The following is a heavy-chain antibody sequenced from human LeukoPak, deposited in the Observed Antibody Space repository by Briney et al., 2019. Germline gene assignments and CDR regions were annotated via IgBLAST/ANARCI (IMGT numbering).Heavy chain of an antibody. D-gene: IGHD6-13*01. CDR2: IYYSGST. J-gene: IGHJ4*02. CDR1: GGSISSSSYY. V-gene: IGHV4-39*01. Sequence: SETLSLTCTVSGGSISSSSYYWGWIRQPPGKGLEWIGSIYYSGSTYYNPSLKSRVTISVDTSKNQFSLKLSSVAAADTAVYYCARRGYSDPPYYFDYWGQGTLVTVSS. CDR3: ARRGYSDPPYYFDY.